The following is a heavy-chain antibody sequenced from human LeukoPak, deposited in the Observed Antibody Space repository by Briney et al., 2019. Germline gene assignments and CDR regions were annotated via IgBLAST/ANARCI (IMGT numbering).Heavy chain of an antibody. D-gene: IGHD3-3*01. CDR2: INSDGSST. Sequence: PGGSLRLSCGASGFTFNSYAMSWVRQAPGKGLVWVSRINSDGSSTNYADSVKGRFTISRDNAQNTLYLQMNSLRAEDTAVYYCARESLGDFWSGSQSSDYWGQGTLVTVSS. J-gene: IGHJ4*02. CDR1: GFTFNSYA. V-gene: IGHV3-74*01. CDR3: ARESLGDFWSGSQSSDY.